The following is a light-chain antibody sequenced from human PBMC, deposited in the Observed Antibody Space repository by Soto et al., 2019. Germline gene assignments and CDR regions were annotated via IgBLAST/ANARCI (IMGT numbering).Light chain of an antibody. CDR1: QSVSSNS. J-gene: IGKJ1*01. CDR3: QHYGSSSWT. Sequence: ESVLMSVPAVSSITPGERATLSCRASQSVSSNSLAWYQQKPGQSPRLLVYGASSRATGIPDRFSGSGSGTDFTLTISRLDPEDFAEYNCQHYGSSSWTFGQGTKVDIK. CDR2: GAS. V-gene: IGKV3-20*01.